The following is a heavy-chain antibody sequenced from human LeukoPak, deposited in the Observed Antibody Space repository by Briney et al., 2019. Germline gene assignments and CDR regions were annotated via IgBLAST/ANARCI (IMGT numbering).Heavy chain of an antibody. V-gene: IGHV1-2*02. CDR3: ARETERIQLWFSAGAGSDY. D-gene: IGHD5-18*01. CDR2: LNPNSGGT. Sequence: GASVKVSCKASGYTFTGYYMHWVRQAPGQGLEWMGWLNPNSGGTNYAQKFQGRVTMTRDTSISTAYMELSRLRSDDTAVYYCARETERIQLWFSAGAGSDYWGQGTLVTVSS. J-gene: IGHJ4*02. CDR1: GYTFTGYY.